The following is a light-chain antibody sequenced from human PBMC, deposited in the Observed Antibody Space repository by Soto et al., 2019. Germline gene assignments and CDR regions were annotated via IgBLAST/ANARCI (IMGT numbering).Light chain of an antibody. CDR1: QSISGY. Sequence: DIQMTQSPSSLSASVGDRVTITCRASQSISGYLNWYQQKPGKAPKLLIYAASSLQSGVPSRFSGSGSGTDFTLTISSLQPDDLATYYCQQTYSTPHTFGQGTNLEIK. CDR2: AAS. CDR3: QQTYSTPHT. J-gene: IGKJ2*01. V-gene: IGKV1-39*01.